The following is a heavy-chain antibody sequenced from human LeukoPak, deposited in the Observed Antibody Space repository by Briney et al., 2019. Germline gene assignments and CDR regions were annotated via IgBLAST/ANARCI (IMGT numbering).Heavy chain of an antibody. Sequence: GGSLRLSCAASGFTFSSYAMHWVRQAPGKGLEWVAVISYDGSNKYYADSVKGRFTISRDNSKNTLYLQMNSLRAEDTAVYYCAKVMATGGQKGPFHWGQEPLVTVSS. D-gene: IGHD2-8*02. CDR2: ISYDGSNK. J-gene: IGHJ4*02. CDR1: GFTFSSYA. CDR3: AKVMATGGQKGPFH. V-gene: IGHV3-30*04.